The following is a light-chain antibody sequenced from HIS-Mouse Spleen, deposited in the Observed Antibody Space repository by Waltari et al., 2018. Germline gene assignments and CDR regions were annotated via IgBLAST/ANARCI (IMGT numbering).Light chain of an antibody. J-gene: IGLJ3*02. CDR3: SSYTSSSTLWV. Sequence: QSALTQPASVSGSPGQSITISCPGTSSDVGGYNYVSWYQQHPGKAPKRMIYEVSNRPSGVSNRFSGSKSGNTASLTISGLQAEDEADYYCSSYTSSSTLWVFGGGTKLTVL. CDR2: EVS. V-gene: IGLV2-14*01. CDR1: SSDVGGYNY.